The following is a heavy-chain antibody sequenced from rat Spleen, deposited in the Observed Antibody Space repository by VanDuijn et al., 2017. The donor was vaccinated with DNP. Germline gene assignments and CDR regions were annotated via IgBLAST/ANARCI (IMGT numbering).Heavy chain of an antibody. CDR2: INKDSSTI. V-gene: IGHV4-2*01. Sequence: EVKLVESGGGLVQPGXSLKLSCXXSGXXXNDXXXGXXXQAPGKGLEWIGEINKDSSTINYIPSLKDKFTISRDNAQNTLYLQMSKLGSEDTAIYYCVREGLRASDYWGQGVMVTVSS. CDR3: VREGLRASDY. D-gene: IGHD4-1*01. CDR1: GXXXNDXX. J-gene: IGHJ2*01.